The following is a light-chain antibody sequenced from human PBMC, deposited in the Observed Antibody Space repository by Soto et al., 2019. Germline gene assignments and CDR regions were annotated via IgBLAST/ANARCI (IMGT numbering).Light chain of an antibody. CDR3: ATWDDSLPAV. CDR2: NNN. CDR1: TSNIGSKT. J-gene: IGLJ2*01. V-gene: IGLV1-44*01. Sequence: QSVLTQPPSASGTPGQRVTISCSGSTSNIGSKTVSWYQQLPGSAPRVLIYNNNERPSGVPDRFSGFKSGTSASLAISGLQSEDEAYYYCATWDDSLPAVFGGGTKLTVL.